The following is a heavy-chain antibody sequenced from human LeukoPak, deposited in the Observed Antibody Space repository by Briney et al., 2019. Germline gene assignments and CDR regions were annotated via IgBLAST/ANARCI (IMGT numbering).Heavy chain of an antibody. J-gene: IGHJ4*02. CDR1: GFTFSTFW. D-gene: IGHD1-14*01. CDR2: IKEDGSET. CDR3: ARDSFETDIDY. Sequence: GGSLRLSCAVSGFTFSTFWMSWVRQAPGKGLEWVANIKEDGSETYYVDSLKGRFTISRDNVKNSLYLQINSLRADDSAVYYCARDSFETDIDYWGQGTLVTVSS. V-gene: IGHV3-7*01.